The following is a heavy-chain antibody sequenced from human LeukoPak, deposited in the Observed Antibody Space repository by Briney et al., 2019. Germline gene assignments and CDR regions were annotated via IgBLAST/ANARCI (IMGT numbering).Heavy chain of an antibody. CDR2: ISYDGSNK. Sequence: PGRSLRLSCAASGFTFSDYGMHWVRQAPGKGLEWVAVISYDGSNKYYADSVKGRFTISRGNSKNTLYLQVNSLGAEDTAVYYCAKVLIADSYYDSTGAHDGFDMWGQGTMVTVSS. D-gene: IGHD3-22*01. CDR1: GFTFSDYG. J-gene: IGHJ3*02. CDR3: AKVLIADSYYDSTGAHDGFDM. V-gene: IGHV3-30*18.